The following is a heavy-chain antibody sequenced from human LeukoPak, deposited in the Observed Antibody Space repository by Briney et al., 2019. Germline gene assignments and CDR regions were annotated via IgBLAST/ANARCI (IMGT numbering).Heavy chain of an antibody. Sequence: GGSLRLSCAASGFTFSDYYMSWIRQAPGKGLEWVSYISSSGGTIYYADSVKGRFTISRDNAKNSLYLQMNSLRAEDTAVYYCARYFDDYQYYMDVWGKGTTVTISS. CDR2: ISSSGGTI. D-gene: IGHD3-9*01. J-gene: IGHJ6*03. CDR1: GFTFSDYY. CDR3: ARYFDDYQYYMDV. V-gene: IGHV3-11*01.